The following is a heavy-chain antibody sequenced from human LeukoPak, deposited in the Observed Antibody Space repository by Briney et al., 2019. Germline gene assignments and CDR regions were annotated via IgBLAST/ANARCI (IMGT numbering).Heavy chain of an antibody. J-gene: IGHJ4*02. V-gene: IGHV3-21*04. CDR3: ATPLDYYDTSGYHQGGD. D-gene: IGHD3-22*01. CDR1: GFTFSSYS. Sequence: GGSLRLSCAASGFTFSSYSMNWVRQAPGKGLEWVSSISSSSSYIYYADSVKGRFTISRDNAKNSLYLQMNSLRAEDTAVYYCATPLDYYDTSGYHQGGDWGQGTLVTVSS. CDR2: ISSSSSYI.